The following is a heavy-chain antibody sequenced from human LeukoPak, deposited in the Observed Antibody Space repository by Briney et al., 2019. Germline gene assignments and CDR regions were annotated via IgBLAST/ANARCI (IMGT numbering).Heavy chain of an antibody. Sequence: PGGSLRLSCAASGFTFSSYAMHWVRQAPGKGLEWVAVISYDGSNKYYADSVKGRFTISRDNSKNTLYLQMNSLRAEDTAVYYCAKSYYDFWSGYWKWGQGTLVTVSS. CDR3: AKSYYDFWSGYWK. D-gene: IGHD3-3*01. V-gene: IGHV3-30-3*02. CDR2: ISYDGSNK. J-gene: IGHJ4*02. CDR1: GFTFSSYA.